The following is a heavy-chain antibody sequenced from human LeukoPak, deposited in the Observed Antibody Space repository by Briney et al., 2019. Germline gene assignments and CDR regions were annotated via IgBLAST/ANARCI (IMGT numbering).Heavy chain of an antibody. D-gene: IGHD3-10*01. V-gene: IGHV3-64D*06. J-gene: IGHJ6*02. Sequence: GGSLRLSCSASGFTFSSYTMHWVRQAPGKGLEYVSAIGGRGGTIFYADSVKGRFTISRDNSNNTLYLQMSILRTEDTAVYYCANGGITIGVDVWGHGST. CDR3: ANGGITIGVDV. CDR1: GFTFSSYT. CDR2: IGGRGGTI.